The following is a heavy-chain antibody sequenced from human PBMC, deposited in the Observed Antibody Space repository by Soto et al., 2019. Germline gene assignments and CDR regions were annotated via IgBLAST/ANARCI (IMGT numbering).Heavy chain of an antibody. CDR1: GVTFSSYS. CDR2: ISAYNRNT. CDR3: ARDSRDPFGAYNWFDP. J-gene: IGHJ5*02. Sequence: ASLKVSCKASGVTFSSYSISWVRQAPVQGLEWMGWISAYNRNTNYAQKFQGRVTMTTDTSTSTAYMELRSLRSDDTAVYYCARDSRDPFGAYNWFDPWGQGTLVTVSS. D-gene: IGHD3-16*01. V-gene: IGHV1-18*01.